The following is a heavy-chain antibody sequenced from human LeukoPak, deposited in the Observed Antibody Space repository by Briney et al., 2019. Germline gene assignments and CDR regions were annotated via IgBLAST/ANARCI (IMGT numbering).Heavy chain of an antibody. D-gene: IGHD2-2*02. CDR2: IYPGDSDT. CDR1: GYSFNAYY. J-gene: IGHJ6*03. CDR3: ARHIEYCSSTSCYKDSYYYYYMDV. Sequence: GESLKISCKGSGYSFNAYYIAWVRQMPGKGLEWMGIIYPGDSDTRYSPSFQGQVTISADKSISTAYLQWSSLKASDTAMYYCARHIEYCSSTSCYKDSYYYYYMDVWGKGTTVTVSS. V-gene: IGHV5-51*01.